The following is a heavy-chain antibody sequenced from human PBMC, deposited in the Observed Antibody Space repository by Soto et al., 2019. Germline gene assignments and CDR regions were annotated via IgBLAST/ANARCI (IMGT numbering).Heavy chain of an antibody. Sequence: EVQLLESGGGLVQPGGSLRLSCAASGFTFSSYAMSWVRQAPGKGLEWVSAISGSGGSTYYADSVKGRFTISRDNSKNTLYLQMNSLRAEDTAVYYCVNGAYCSSTSCEKNYYYYGMDVWGQGTTVTVSS. D-gene: IGHD2-2*01. CDR2: ISGSGGST. J-gene: IGHJ6*02. CDR1: GFTFSSYA. CDR3: VNGAYCSSTSCEKNYYYYGMDV. V-gene: IGHV3-23*01.